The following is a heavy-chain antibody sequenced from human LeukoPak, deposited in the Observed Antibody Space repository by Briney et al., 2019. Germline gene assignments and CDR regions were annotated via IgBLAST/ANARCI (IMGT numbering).Heavy chain of an antibody. CDR1: GDSIRSSEYY. V-gene: IGHV4-39*07. Sequence: SETLSLTCTVSGDSIRSSEYYWGWIRQPPGKGLEWIGNIYYSGNTYYNPSLKSRVTISVDTSNNQFSLKLSSVTAADTAVYYCARGPPPDFDYWGRGTLVTVSS. CDR3: ARGPPPDFDY. J-gene: IGHJ4*02. CDR2: IYYSGNT.